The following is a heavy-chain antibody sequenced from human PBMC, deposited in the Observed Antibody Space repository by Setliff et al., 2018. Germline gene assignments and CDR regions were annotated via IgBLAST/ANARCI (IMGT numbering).Heavy chain of an antibody. D-gene: IGHD3-22*01. Sequence: GASVKVSCKASGYTFTDYAMHWVRQAPGQRLGWMGWINPGNGNTKYSQKFQGRVTITRDTSASTAYMELSSLRSEDTAVYYCARDKGYDSSGYYFYYYYYMDVWGKGTTVTVSS. CDR2: INPGNGNT. V-gene: IGHV1-3*01. CDR3: ARDKGYDSSGYYFYYYYYMDV. CDR1: GYTFTDYA. J-gene: IGHJ6*03.